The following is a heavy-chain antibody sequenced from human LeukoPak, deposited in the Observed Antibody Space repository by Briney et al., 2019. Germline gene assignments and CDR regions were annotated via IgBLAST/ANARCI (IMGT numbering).Heavy chain of an antibody. Sequence: GGSLRLSCAASGFTFSSYGMHWVRQAPGKGLEWVAFIRYDGSNKYYADSVKDRFTISRDNSKNTLYLQMNSLRAEDTAVYYCAKDPQKYSSSWYIGYWGQGTLVTVSS. V-gene: IGHV3-30*02. CDR1: GFTFSSYG. J-gene: IGHJ4*02. D-gene: IGHD6-13*01. CDR2: IRYDGSNK. CDR3: AKDPQKYSSSWYIGY.